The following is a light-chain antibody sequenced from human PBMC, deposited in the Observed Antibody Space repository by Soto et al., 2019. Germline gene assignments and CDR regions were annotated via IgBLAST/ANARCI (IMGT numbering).Light chain of an antibody. Sequence: DIQMTQSPSSLSASVGDRVTITCRTSQXXRXSLNWYQQKPGKAPNLLIYAASRLQSGVPSRFSGSGSGTDFTLTXXXLXXXDXXXXXXXXXYSTPFTFGPGTKVDIK. CDR3: XXXYSTPFT. J-gene: IGKJ3*01. CDR2: AAS. V-gene: IGKV1-39*01. CDR1: QXXRXS.